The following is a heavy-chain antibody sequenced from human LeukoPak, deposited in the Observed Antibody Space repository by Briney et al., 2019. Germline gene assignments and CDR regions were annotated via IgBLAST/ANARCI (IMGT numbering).Heavy chain of an antibody. CDR2: ISGSGGST. J-gene: IGHJ4*02. D-gene: IGHD1-20*01. CDR1: GFTFSSYA. V-gene: IGHV3-23*01. CDR3: AKDRGITRMTNYFDY. Sequence: GGSLRLSCAASGFTFSSYAMSWVRQAPGKGLEGVSAISGSGGSTYYADSVKGRFTISRDNSKNTLYLQMNSLRAEDTAVYYCAKDRGITRMTNYFDYWGQGTLVTVSS.